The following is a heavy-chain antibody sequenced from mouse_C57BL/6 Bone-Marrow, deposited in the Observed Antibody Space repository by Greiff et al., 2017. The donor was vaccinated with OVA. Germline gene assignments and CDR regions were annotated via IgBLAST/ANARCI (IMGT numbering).Heavy chain of an antibody. CDR1: GYTFTNYW. CDR2: IAPSDSYI. D-gene: IGHD1-1*01. CDR3: ANYGSRRYLHY. V-gene: IGHV1-59*01. Sequence: QVQLQQPGAELVRPGTSVKLSCKASGYTFTNYWMHWVKQRPGQGLEWIGVIAPSDSYINYNQKFKGRATLTVDTSSSTAYMHLSSLTSEDSAVYYCANYGSRRYLHYWGQGTSLTVSS. J-gene: IGHJ2*02.